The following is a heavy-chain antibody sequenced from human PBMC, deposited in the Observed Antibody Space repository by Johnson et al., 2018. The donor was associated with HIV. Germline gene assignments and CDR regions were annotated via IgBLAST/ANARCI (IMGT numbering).Heavy chain of an antibody. CDR3: AKAREYDSTGHDAFDI. CDR2: IRYDGSNK. V-gene: IGHV3-30*02. CDR1: GFTFSSYG. D-gene: IGHD3-22*01. Sequence: QVQLVESGGGVVQPGRSLRLSCAASGFTFSSYGMHWVRKAPGKGLEWVAFIRYDGSNKYYADSVKGRFTISRDNSKNTLYLQMNSLRAEDTAVYYCAKAREYDSTGHDAFDIWGQGTMVTVSS. J-gene: IGHJ3*02.